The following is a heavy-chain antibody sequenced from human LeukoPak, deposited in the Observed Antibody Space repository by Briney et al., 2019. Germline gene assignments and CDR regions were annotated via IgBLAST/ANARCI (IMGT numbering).Heavy chain of an antibody. CDR3: ARDNYDPGGAPNWFDP. CDR1: GGTFSSYA. V-gene: IGHV1-69*05. D-gene: IGHD3-3*01. CDR2: IIPIFGTA. Sequence: SVKVSCKASGGTFSSYAISWVRQAPGQGLEWMGRIIPIFGTANYAQKFQGRVTITTDESTSTAYMELSSLRSGDTAVYYWARDNYDPGGAPNWFDPWGQGTRVTVSS. J-gene: IGHJ5*02.